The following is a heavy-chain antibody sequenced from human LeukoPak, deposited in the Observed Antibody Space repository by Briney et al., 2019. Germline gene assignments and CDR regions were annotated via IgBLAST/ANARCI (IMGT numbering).Heavy chain of an antibody. D-gene: IGHD1-26*01. Sequence: SETLSLTCTVTGDSINSHYWSWIRQPPGKGLEWIGEINHSGSTNYNPSLKSRVTISVDTSKNQFSLKLSSVTAADTAVYYCARDFPPRRIVGAREDWFDPWGQGTLVTVSS. CDR3: ARDFPPRRIVGAREDWFDP. J-gene: IGHJ5*02. CDR1: GDSINSHY. V-gene: IGHV4-34*01. CDR2: INHSGST.